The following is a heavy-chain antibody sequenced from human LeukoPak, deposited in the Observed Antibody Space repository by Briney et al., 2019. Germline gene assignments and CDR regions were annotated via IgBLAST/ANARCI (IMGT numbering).Heavy chain of an antibody. V-gene: IGHV4-34*01. CDR2: INHSEST. D-gene: IGHD3-9*01. CDR3: SRGQIVTGEVADILTGPRRGAFDN. CDR1: GGSFSGYY. J-gene: IGHJ3*02. Sequence: SETLSLTCAVYGGSFSGYYWSWIRKPPGKGLEWIGEINHSESTNYNPSLKIRVTITVDTSKNKFHLKLSSVTAADTAVYYCSRGQIVTGEVADILTGPRRGAFDNWGQGTMVTVSS.